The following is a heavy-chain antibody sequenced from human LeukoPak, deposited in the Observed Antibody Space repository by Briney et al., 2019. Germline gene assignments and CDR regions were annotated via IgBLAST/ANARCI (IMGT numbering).Heavy chain of an antibody. D-gene: IGHD3-22*01. CDR2: IYSGGDT. CDR3: TRATRAYYYDSSGYYSGGY. Sequence: GGSLRLSCAASGFTFSDYYMNWVRQAPGKGLEWVSFIYSGGDTVYADSVQGRFTISRDNSKNTLYLQMNSLKTEDTAVYYCTRATRAYYYDSSGYYSGGYWGQGTLVTVSS. V-gene: IGHV3-53*01. CDR1: GFTFSDYY. J-gene: IGHJ4*02.